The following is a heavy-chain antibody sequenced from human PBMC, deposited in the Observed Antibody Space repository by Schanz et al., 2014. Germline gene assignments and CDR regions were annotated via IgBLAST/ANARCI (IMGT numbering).Heavy chain of an antibody. J-gene: IGHJ6*02. CDR1: GGSISSYY. Sequence: QVQLQESGPGLVKPSETLSLTCTVSGGSISSYYWNWIRQPPGKGLEWIGYIYYSVTTNYNPSLKSRVTIAVDTSKNQFSLKLSAVTAADTAVYYCARHSGYYYYYGMDVWGRGTTVTVSS. CDR2: IYYSVTT. V-gene: IGHV4-59*08. CDR3: ARHSGYYYYYGMDV.